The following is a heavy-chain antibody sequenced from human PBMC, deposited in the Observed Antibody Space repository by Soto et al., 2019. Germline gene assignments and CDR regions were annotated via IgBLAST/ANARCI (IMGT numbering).Heavy chain of an antibody. J-gene: IGHJ2*01. D-gene: IGHD1-26*01. CDR3: AKNRGSGSYSNWNFGV. V-gene: IGHV3-23*01. CDR1: GFTFSNYA. CDR2: IHGGGVYT. Sequence: EVQVLESGGGLVQPGGSLRLSCAASGFTFSNYAMSWVRQAPGKGLEWVSTIHGGGVYTHYTDSVKGRFTISRDNSRNTLFLHMNSLRSEDTAVYYCAKNRGSGSYSNWNFGVWGRGTLVTVSS.